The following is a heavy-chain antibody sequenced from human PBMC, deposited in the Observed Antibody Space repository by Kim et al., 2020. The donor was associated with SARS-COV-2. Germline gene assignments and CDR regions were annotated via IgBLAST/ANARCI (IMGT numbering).Heavy chain of an antibody. D-gene: IGHD6-6*01. Sequence: GGSLRLSCAASGFTFSSYSMNWVRQAPGKGLEWVSSISSSSSYIYYADSVKGRFTISRDNAKNSLYLQMNSLRAEDTAVYYCARGGGSSSLNLYFDYWGQGTLVTVSS. CDR2: ISSSSSYI. V-gene: IGHV3-21*01. CDR3: ARGGGSSSLNLYFDY. J-gene: IGHJ4*02. CDR1: GFTFSSYS.